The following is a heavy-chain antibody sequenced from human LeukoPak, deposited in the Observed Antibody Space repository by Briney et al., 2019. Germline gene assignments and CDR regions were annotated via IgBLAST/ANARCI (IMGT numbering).Heavy chain of an antibody. CDR3: ARAPSEIGGYYPEYFRH. V-gene: IGHV3-74*01. Sequence: GGSLRLSCAASGFTFSSYWMHWVRQAPGKGPVWVSRIKSDGSTNYADSVKGRFTISRDNAKNTLSLQMNSLRAEDTGVYYCARAPSEIGGYYPEYFRHWGQGTLVTVSS. D-gene: IGHD3-22*01. CDR1: GFTFSSYW. J-gene: IGHJ1*01. CDR2: IKSDGST.